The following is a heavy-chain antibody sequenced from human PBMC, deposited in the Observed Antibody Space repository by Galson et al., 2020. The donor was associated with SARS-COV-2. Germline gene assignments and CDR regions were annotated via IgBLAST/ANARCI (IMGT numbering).Heavy chain of an antibody. CDR3: AACIVGATKLEYYYYYGMDV. V-gene: IGHV3-30*03. Sequence: TGGSLRLSCAASGFTFSSYGMHWVRQAPGKGLEWVAVISYDGSNKYYADSVKGRFTISSDNSKNTLYLQMNSLRAEDTAVYYCAACIVGATKLEYYYYYGMDVWGQGTRVTVSS. J-gene: IGHJ6*02. CDR2: ISYDGSNK. D-gene: IGHD1-26*01. CDR1: GFTFSSYG.